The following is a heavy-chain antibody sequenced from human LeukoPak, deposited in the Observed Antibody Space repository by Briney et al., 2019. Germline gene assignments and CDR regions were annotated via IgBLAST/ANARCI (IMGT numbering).Heavy chain of an antibody. CDR2: ISGSGGST. J-gene: IGHJ4*02. CDR1: GFTFSSYA. CDR3: AKEVVVVVAATWIDY. Sequence: PGGSLRLSCAASGFTFSSYAMSWVRQAPGKGLEWVSAISGSGGSTYYAGSVKGRFTISRDNSKNTLYLQMNSLRAEDTAVYYCAKEVVVVVAATWIDYWGQGTLVTVSS. V-gene: IGHV3-23*01. D-gene: IGHD2-15*01.